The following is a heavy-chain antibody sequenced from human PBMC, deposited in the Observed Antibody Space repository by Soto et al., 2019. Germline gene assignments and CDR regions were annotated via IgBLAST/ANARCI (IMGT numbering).Heavy chain of an antibody. CDR2: IIPIFGTA. CDR1: GGTFSSYA. D-gene: IGHD3-22*01. CDR3: ARDRSYDSSGYYLGNDAFDI. Sequence: SVKVSCKASGGTFSSYAISWVRQAPGQGXEWMGGIIPIFGTANYAQKFQGRVTITADESTSTAYMELSSLRSEDTAVYYCARDRSYDSSGYYLGNDAFDIWGQGTMVTVSS. J-gene: IGHJ3*02. V-gene: IGHV1-69*13.